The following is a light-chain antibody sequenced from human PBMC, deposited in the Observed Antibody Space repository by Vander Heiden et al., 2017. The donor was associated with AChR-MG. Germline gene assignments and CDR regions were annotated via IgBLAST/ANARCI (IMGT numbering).Light chain of an antibody. J-gene: IGLJ3*02. CDR2: GNS. V-gene: IGLV1-40*01. Sequence: QSVLTQPPSVSGATGQRVTISCTGSSSNIGANYDVHWYQHLPGTAPKLLISGNSNRPSGAPDRFSGSKSGTSASLAITGLQAEDEADYYCQSFDSSLSGWVFGGGTKVTVL. CDR3: QSFDSSLSGWV. CDR1: SSNIGANYD.